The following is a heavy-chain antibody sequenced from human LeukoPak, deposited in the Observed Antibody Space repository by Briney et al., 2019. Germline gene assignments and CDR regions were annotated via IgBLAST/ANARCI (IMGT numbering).Heavy chain of an antibody. CDR3: ARLYDILTGYHYYFDY. V-gene: IGHV3-23*01. D-gene: IGHD3-9*01. J-gene: IGHJ4*02. CDR2: ISGSGGST. Sequence: PGGSLRLSCAASGFTFSSYAMSWVRQAPGKGLEWVSAISGSGGSTYYADSVKGRFTISRDNSKNTLFLQMNSLRAEDTAVYYCARLYDILTGYHYYFDYWGQGTLVTVSS. CDR1: GFTFSSYA.